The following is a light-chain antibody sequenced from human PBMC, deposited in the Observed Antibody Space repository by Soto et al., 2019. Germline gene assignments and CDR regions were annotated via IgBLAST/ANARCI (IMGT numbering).Light chain of an antibody. V-gene: IGKV1-5*01. Sequence: EIQMTLSPSTLSASVGDRVAITCRASQSISSWLAWYQQKPGKAPKLLISGASSLESGVPSRFSGSGSGTEFTLTISSLQPDDFATYYCQQYNIYLWTFGQGTKV. CDR2: GAS. CDR1: QSISSW. CDR3: QQYNIYLWT. J-gene: IGKJ1*01.